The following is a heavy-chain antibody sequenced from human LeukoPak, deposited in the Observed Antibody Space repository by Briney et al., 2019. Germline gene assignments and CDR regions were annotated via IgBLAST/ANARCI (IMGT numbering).Heavy chain of an antibody. CDR3: ARAAQQWGLRYFDY. V-gene: IGHV4-59*01. D-gene: IGHD6-19*01. CDR2: IYYSGST. CDR1: GGSISSYY. Sequence: PSETLSLTCTVSGGSISSYYWSWIRQPPGKGLEWIGYIYYSGSTNYNPSLKSRVTISVDTSKNQFSLKLSSVTAADTAVYYCARAAQQWGLRYFDYWGQGTLVTDSS. J-gene: IGHJ4*02.